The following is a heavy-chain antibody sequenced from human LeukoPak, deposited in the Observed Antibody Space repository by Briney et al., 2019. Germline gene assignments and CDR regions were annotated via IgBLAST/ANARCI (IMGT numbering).Heavy chain of an antibody. V-gene: IGHV1-69*13. CDR2: IIPIFGTA. J-gene: IGHJ4*02. D-gene: IGHD5-24*01. CDR1: GGTFSSYA. CDR3: ASALQTLQSSSFDY. Sequence: GASVKVSCKASGGTFSSYAISWVRQAPGQGLEWMGGIIPIFGTANYAQKFQGRVTITADESTSTAYMELSSLGSEDTAVYYCASALQTLQSSSFDYWGQGTLVTVSS.